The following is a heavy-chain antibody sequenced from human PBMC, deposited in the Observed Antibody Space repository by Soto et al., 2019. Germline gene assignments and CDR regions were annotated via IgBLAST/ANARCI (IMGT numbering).Heavy chain of an antibody. CDR1: GFTFSSYA. Sequence: QVQLVESGGGVVQPGRSLRLSCAASGFTFSSYAMHWVRQAPGKGLEWVAVISYDGISKHYADSVKGRFSISRDDSENTLYVQMNSLRAEDTAVYYFAKDGYLDTYYFDYWGQGTLVTVSS. CDR2: ISYDGISK. D-gene: IGHD3-9*01. J-gene: IGHJ4*02. CDR3: AKDGYLDTYYFDY. V-gene: IGHV3-30-3*01.